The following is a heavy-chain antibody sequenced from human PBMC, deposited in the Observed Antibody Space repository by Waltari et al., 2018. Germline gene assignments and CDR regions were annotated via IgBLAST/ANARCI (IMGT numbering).Heavy chain of an antibody. Sequence: QVQLQESGPGLVKPSETLSLTCTVSGGSISSYSWSWIRQPAGKGLEWIGRIYTSGSTNYNPSLKSRVTMSVDTSKNQFSLKLSSVTAADTAVYYCARGEGCSGGSCPEYFQHWGQGTLVTVSS. CDR2: IYTSGST. J-gene: IGHJ1*01. CDR3: ARGEGCSGGSCPEYFQH. V-gene: IGHV4-4*07. CDR1: GGSISSYS. D-gene: IGHD2-15*01.